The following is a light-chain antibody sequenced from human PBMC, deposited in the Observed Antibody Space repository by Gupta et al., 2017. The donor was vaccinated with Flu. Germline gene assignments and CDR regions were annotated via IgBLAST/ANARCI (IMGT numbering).Light chain of an antibody. CDR2: AAS. V-gene: IGKV1-39*01. CDR1: QSINSY. Sequence: DIQMTQSPSSLSASVGDRVTITCRASQSINSYLNWYQQKPGKVPKVLIYAASSVQSGVPTRFSGSGSGTGFTFTISRLQPEDFATYYCQQRDSIPWTFGQGTKVEIK. CDR3: QQRDSIPWT. J-gene: IGKJ1*01.